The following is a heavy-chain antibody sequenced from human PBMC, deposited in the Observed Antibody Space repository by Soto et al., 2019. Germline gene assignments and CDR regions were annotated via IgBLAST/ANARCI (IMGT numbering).Heavy chain of an antibody. V-gene: IGHV1-2*02. CDR1: GYIYPSYY. CDR2: IDRSAEGT. J-gene: IGHJ4*02. Sequence: ASVKVSCKDSGYIYPSYYIPGVRQAPGEGLEWMGRIDRSAEGTNYAAKFQGSVTMTRDTSITTAYMEMSRLRSDDTAVYYCARDYYASSHRDYLDYWGQGTPVTVSS. D-gene: IGHD3-22*01. CDR3: ARDYYASSHRDYLDY.